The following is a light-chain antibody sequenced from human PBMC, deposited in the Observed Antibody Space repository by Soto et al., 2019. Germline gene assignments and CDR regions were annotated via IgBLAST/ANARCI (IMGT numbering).Light chain of an antibody. CDR3: QQLKSYPIT. J-gene: IGKJ5*01. V-gene: IGKV1-9*01. CDR2: AAS. CDR1: QATRSY. Sequence: DIQLTQSPSFLSASVGDRVTITCRASQATRSYLAWYQQKPGKAPKLLIYAASTLQSGVPSRFSGSASGTEFPLTISSLQPEDFAIYYCQQLKSYPITFGLGTRLEIK.